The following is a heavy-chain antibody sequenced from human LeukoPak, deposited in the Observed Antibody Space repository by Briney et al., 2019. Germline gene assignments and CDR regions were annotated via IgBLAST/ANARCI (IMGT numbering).Heavy chain of an antibody. D-gene: IGHD3-3*01. CDR1: GFTFSSYS. J-gene: IGHJ5*02. CDR3: AAHYDFWSGHTLGFDP. CDR2: ISSSSTI. Sequence: PGGSLRLSCAASGFTFSSYSMNWVRQAPGKGLEWVSYISSSSTIYYADSVKGRFTISRDNAKNSLYLQMNSLRAEDTAVYYCAAHYDFWSGHTLGFDPWGQGTLVTVSS. V-gene: IGHV3-48*01.